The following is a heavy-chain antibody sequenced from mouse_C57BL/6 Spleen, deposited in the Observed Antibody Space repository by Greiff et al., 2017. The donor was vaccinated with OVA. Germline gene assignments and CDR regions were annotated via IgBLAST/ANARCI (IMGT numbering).Heavy chain of an antibody. V-gene: IGHV1-81*01. CDR3: ARSGDSRYFDV. D-gene: IGHD3-2*02. Sequence: VNVVESGAELARPGASVKLSCKASGYTFTSYGISWVKQRTGQGLEWIGEIYPRSGNTYYNEKFKGKATLTADKSSSTAYMELRSLTSEDSAVYFCARSGDSRYFDVWGTGTTVTVSS. CDR2: IYPRSGNT. CDR1: GYTFTSYG. J-gene: IGHJ1*03.